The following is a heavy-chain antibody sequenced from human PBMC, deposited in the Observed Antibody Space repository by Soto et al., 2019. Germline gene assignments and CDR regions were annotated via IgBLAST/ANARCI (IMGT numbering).Heavy chain of an antibody. V-gene: IGHV4-4*07. CDR3: EREGSYSAYNFAHGIQLWSFDF. CDR2: IYSSGST. D-gene: IGHD5-12*01. J-gene: IGHJ4*02. Sequence: PSETLPLTCTVSGGSISSYYLSWIREPAGKGLEWIGCIYSSGSTSFNPSLESRVAMSVDTSKNHFSLNLSSVTAADMDVYYCEREGSYSAYNFAHGIQLWSFDFWGQGALVTVSS. CDR1: GGSISSYY.